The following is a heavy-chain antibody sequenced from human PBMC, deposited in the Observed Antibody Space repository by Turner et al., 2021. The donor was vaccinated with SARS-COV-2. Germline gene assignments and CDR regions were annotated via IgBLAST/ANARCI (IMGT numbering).Heavy chain of an antibody. CDR3: ARVDGYYDGSGNYSEY. Sequence: QVQLVQSGAEVKKPGSSGKVSCKASGGTFNTYAISWVRQAPGQGLGWMGGIIPVVGTANYAQKFQGRVTITADESTSTGYMELSSLRSEDTAVYYCARVDGYYDGSGNYSEYWGQGTLVTVSS. V-gene: IGHV1-69*01. J-gene: IGHJ4*02. CDR1: GGTFNTYA. D-gene: IGHD3-22*01. CDR2: IIPVVGTA.